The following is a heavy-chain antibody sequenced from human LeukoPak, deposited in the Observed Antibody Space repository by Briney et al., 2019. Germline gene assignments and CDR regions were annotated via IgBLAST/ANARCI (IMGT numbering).Heavy chain of an antibody. Sequence: SETLSLTCTVSGGSISSSTYSWGWIRQPPGKGLEWIGSIYYSGSTYYNPSLKSRVTISVDTSKNQFSLKLSSVTAADTAVYYCARPRGDSSRCYDYWGQGTLVTVSS. V-gene: IGHV4-39*01. CDR1: GGSISSSTYS. J-gene: IGHJ4*02. CDR3: ARPRGDSSRCYDY. CDR2: IYYSGST. D-gene: IGHD6-13*01.